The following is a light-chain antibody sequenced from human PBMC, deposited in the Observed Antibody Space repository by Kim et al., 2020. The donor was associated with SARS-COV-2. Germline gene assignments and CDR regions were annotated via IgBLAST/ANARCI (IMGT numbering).Light chain of an antibody. J-gene: IGLJ2*01. Sequence: SSELTQEPAVSVALGQTVRITCQGDSLRSYYATWYQQKPGQAPKVVIYGKDNRPSGVPDRFSGSSSGNTAYLTITGTQAGDEADYYCNSRDSSDYVVFGGGTKVTVL. CDR3: NSRDSSDYVV. V-gene: IGLV3-19*01. CDR2: GKD. CDR1: SLRSYY.